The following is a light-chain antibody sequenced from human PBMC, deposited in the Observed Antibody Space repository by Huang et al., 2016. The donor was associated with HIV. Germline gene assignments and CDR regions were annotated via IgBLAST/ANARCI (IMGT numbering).Light chain of an antibody. Sequence: DIVMTQSPLSLPVTPGEPASISCRSSQSLLHSNGYNYLDWYLQKPGQSQQLLIYLGSNRASGVPDRFSGGGSGTYFTLKISRVEAGDVGVYYCMQVLQTPRTFGQGTKVEIK. V-gene: IGKV2-28*01. CDR2: LGS. J-gene: IGKJ1*01. CDR3: MQVLQTPRT. CDR1: QSLLHSNGYNY.